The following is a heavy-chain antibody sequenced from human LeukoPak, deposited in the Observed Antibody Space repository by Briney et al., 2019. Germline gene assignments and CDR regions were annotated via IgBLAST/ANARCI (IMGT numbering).Heavy chain of an antibody. CDR2: IYHSGST. CDR3: ARSSWGSYGGDFDY. CDR1: GGSISSGGYY. V-gene: IGHV4-30-2*01. D-gene: IGHD1-26*01. J-gene: IGHJ4*02. Sequence: SQTLSLTCTVSGGSISSGGYYWSWIRQPPGKGLEWIGYIYHSGSTYYNPSLKSRVTISVDRSKNQFSLKLSSVTAADTAVYYCARSSWGSYGGDFDYWGQGTLVTVSS.